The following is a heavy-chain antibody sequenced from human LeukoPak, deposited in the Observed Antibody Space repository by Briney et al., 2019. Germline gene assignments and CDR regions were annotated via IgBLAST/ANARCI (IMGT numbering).Heavy chain of an antibody. J-gene: IGHJ6*02. CDR1: GYTFTSYD. CDR3: ARDFRGYRGYDYLFFGYYYYGMDV. Sequence: ASVKVSCKASGYTFTSYDINWVRQATGQGLEWMGWMNPNSGNTGYAQKFQGRVTMTRNTSISTAYMELSSLRSEDTAVYYCARDFRGYRGYDYLFFGYYYYGMDVWGQGTTVTVSS. V-gene: IGHV1-8*01. CDR2: MNPNSGNT. D-gene: IGHD5-12*01.